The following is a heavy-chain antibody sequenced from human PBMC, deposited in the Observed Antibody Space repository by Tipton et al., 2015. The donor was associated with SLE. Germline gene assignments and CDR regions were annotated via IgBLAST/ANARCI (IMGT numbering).Heavy chain of an antibody. CDR1: GFTFSSYW. CDR2: ISRDGSTT. J-gene: IGHJ4*02. Sequence: SLRLSCAASGFTFSSYWMHWVRQAPGKGLVWISRISRDGSTTYYTDSVKGRFTISRDNAKNTVYLQMSSLRGEDSAMYYCAKDLRYCSGGTCYPRGFDYWGQGTLVTVSS. V-gene: IGHV3-74*01. CDR3: AKDLRYCSGGTCYPRGFDY. D-gene: IGHD2-15*01.